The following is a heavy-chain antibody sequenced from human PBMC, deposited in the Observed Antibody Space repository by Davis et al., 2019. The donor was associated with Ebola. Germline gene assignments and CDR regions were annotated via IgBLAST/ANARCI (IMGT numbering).Heavy chain of an antibody. CDR1: GGSISSSDYY. J-gene: IGHJ4*01. V-gene: IGHV4-39*01. CDR3: ARYDVLTGHYSYVY. CDR2: INHSGST. D-gene: IGHD3-9*01. Sequence: MPSETLSLTCTVSGGSISSSDYYCSWIRQPPGKGLEWIGEINHSGSTNYNPSLKSRVTISVDTSKNQFSLKLSSVTAADTAVYYCARYDVLTGHYSYVYWGHGTLVTVSS.